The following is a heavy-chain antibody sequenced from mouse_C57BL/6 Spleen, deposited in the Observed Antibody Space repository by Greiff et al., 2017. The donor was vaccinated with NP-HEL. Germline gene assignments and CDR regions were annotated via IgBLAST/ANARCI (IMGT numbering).Heavy chain of an antibody. Sequence: VKLQESGAELARPGASVKLSCKASGYTFTSYGISWVKQRTGQGLEWIGEIYPRSGNTYYNEKFKGKATLTADKSSSTAYMELRSLTSEDSAVYFCARRLDYAMDYWGQGTSVTVSS. CDR3: ARRLDYAMDY. CDR1: GYTFTSYG. CDR2: IYPRSGNT. J-gene: IGHJ4*01. V-gene: IGHV1-81*01. D-gene: IGHD3-2*02.